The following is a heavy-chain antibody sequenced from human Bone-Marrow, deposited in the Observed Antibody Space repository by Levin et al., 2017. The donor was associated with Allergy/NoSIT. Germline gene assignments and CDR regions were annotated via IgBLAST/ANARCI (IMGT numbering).Heavy chain of an antibody. V-gene: IGHV1-2*02. Sequence: GASVKVSCKASGYTFTGYYIHWVQQAPGQGLEWMGWINPDSGGTNYAQKFHGRVTMTRDTSISTAYIEVTRLRFDDAAVYFCARMLTGTWEWFDPWGQGTLVTVS. D-gene: IGHD1-7*01. CDR1: GYTFTGYY. CDR3: ARMLTGTWEWFDP. J-gene: IGHJ5*02. CDR2: INPDSGGT.